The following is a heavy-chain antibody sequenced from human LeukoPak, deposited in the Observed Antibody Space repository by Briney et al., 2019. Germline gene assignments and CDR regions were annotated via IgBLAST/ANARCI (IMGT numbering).Heavy chain of an antibody. D-gene: IGHD5-12*01. V-gene: IGHV4-34*01. Sequence: SETLSLTCAVYGESFSGYYWTWIRQPPGKGLEWIGEINNSGNTNYNPSFKSRATISVDTFKNQFSLKMSSVTAADTAVYYCATPQGGYSGYDVRFDYWGQGTLVTVSS. CDR1: GESFSGYY. CDR2: INNSGNT. CDR3: ATPQGGYSGYDVRFDY. J-gene: IGHJ4*02.